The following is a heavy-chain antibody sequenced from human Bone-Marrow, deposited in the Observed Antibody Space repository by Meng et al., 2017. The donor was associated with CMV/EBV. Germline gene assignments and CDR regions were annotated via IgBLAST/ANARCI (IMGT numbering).Heavy chain of an antibody. Sequence: ASVKVSCKASGYTFTSYYMHWVRQAPGQGLEWMGIINPSGGSTSYAQKFQGRVTMTRDTSTSTVYMELSSLRSEDTAVYYCARGPTLSPKNVWFGVWDYYYYGMDVWGQGTTVTVSS. CDR2: INPSGGST. D-gene: IGHD3-10*01. CDR3: ARGPTLSPKNVWFGVWDYYYYGMDV. V-gene: IGHV1-46*01. J-gene: IGHJ6*02. CDR1: GYTFTSYY.